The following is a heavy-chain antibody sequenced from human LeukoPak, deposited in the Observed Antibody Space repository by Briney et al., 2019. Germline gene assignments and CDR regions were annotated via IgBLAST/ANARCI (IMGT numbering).Heavy chain of an antibody. J-gene: IGHJ4*02. Sequence: KPSQTLSLTCSVSGGSISSGPYFWSWIRQSPGQGLEWIGYIWPSGSTNYNPSLSGRVAISLDKSRNHFTLMVTAVTAADTAFYYCASAEPRGSNWYPYWGQGTLVIVSS. D-gene: IGHD6-13*01. V-gene: IGHV4-30-2*06. CDR2: IWPSGST. CDR1: GGSISSGPYF. CDR3: ASAEPRGSNWYPY.